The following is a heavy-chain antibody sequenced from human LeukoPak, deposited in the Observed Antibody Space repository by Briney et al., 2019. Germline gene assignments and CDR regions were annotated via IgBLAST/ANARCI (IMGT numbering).Heavy chain of an antibody. CDR2: ISSSSSYI. V-gene: IGHV3-21*01. CDR3: ARVGVVVPWSYGYDWYFDL. D-gene: IGHD2-2*01. Sequence: GGSLRLSCATSRFTFTGYGMHWVRQAPGKGLEWVSSISSSSSYIYYADSVKGRFTISRDNAKNSLYLQMNSLRAEDTAVYYCARVGVVVPWSYGYDWYFDLWGRGTLVTVSS. CDR1: RFTFTGYG. J-gene: IGHJ2*01.